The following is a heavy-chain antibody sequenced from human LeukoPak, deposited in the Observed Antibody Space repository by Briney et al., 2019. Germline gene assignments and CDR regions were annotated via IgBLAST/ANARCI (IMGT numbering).Heavy chain of an antibody. Sequence: PSETLSLTCTVSGGSISSYYWSWIRLPPGKGLEWIGYIYYSGSTNYNPSLKSRVTISVDTSKNQFSLKLSSVTAADTAVYYCARLEYSSSSPYFDIWGQGTMVIVSS. V-gene: IGHV4-59*01. D-gene: IGHD6-6*01. J-gene: IGHJ3*02. CDR3: ARLEYSSSSPYFDI. CDR1: GGSISSYY. CDR2: IYYSGST.